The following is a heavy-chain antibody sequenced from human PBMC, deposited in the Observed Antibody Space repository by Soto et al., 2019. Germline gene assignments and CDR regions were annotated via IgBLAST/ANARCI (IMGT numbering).Heavy chain of an antibody. D-gene: IGHD3-22*01. V-gene: IGHV4-38-2*01. CDR2: IYHGGST. CDR3: ARVGPWVPYYYDSSPYTFENWFDP. CDR1: GYSISSGDY. J-gene: IGHJ5*02. Sequence: WETLSLTCAVSGYSISSGDYWCLLRQPPGKGLEGIGSIYHGGSTYYNPSLNSRVTLSIDMTNNHVSLILNSVTAADTAVYYCARVGPWVPYYYDSSPYTFENWFDPWGQGTLVTVSS.